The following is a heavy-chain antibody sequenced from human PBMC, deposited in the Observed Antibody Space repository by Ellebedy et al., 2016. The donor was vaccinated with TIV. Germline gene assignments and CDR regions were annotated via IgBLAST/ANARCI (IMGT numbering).Heavy chain of an antibody. D-gene: IGHD2-2*02. CDR3: ARDAIFIDQQHNWFDP. CDR1: GFTFSDYY. J-gene: IGHJ5*02. CDR2: ISNSGSTI. Sequence: GGSLRLSCAASGFTFSDYYMIWIRQAPGKGLEWVSYISNSGSTIYYADSVKGRFTISRDNAKNSLSLLMNSLRAEDTAVYYCARDAIFIDQQHNWFDPWGQGTLVTVSS. V-gene: IGHV3-11*01.